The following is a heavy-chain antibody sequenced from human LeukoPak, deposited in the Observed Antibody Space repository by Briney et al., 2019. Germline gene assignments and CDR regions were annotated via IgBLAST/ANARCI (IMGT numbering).Heavy chain of an antibody. CDR1: GYTFTCYY. V-gene: IGHV1-2*02. CDR3: AREDLYYYDSSGSEYFQH. J-gene: IGHJ1*01. D-gene: IGHD3-22*01. CDR2: INPNSGGT. Sequence: ASVKVSCKASGYTFTCYYMHWVRQAPGQGLEWMGWINPNSGGTNYAQKFQGRVTMTRDTSISTAYMELSRLRSDDTAVYYCAREDLYYYDSSGSEYFQHWGQGTLVTVSS.